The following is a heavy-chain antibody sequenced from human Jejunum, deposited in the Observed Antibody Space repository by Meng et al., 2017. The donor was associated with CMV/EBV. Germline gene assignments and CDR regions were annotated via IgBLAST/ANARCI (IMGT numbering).Heavy chain of an antibody. Sequence: YSFTSYYMHWVRQAPGQGLEWMAIINPSGGSTQYAPKFQGRVTVTRDTSTSTVYMELSSLRSEDTALYYCARDHGDSVSYSRRGCWGQGTLVTVSS. J-gene: IGHJ4*02. D-gene: IGHD1-26*01. V-gene: IGHV1-46*01. CDR1: YSFTSYY. CDR2: INPSGGST. CDR3: ARDHGDSVSYSRRGC.